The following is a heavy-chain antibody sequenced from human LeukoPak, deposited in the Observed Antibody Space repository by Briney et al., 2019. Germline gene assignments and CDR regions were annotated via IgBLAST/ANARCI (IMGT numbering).Heavy chain of an antibody. D-gene: IGHD5-18*01. CDR3: ASRGYSYGIFDY. J-gene: IGHJ4*02. CDR2: IIPIFGTA. Sequence: GASVKVSCKASGGTFSSYAISWLRQAPGQGLEWMGRIIPIFGTANYAQKFQGRVTITTDESTSTAYMELSSLRSEDTAVYYCASRGYSYGIFDYWGQGTLVTVSS. V-gene: IGHV1-69*05. CDR1: GGTFSSYA.